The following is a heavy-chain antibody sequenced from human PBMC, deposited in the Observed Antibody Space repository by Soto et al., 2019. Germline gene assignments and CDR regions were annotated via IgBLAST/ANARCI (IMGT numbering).Heavy chain of an antibody. Sequence: QVQLVESGGGVVQPGRSLRLSCAASGFTFSSYAMHWVRQAPGKGLEWAAVISYDGRSTYYADSVKGRFTVSRDNSKNRVWWEMNSWRGEERVIYYCARDLCVGGTGYSASWGRGTLVTVS. V-gene: IGHV3-30*04. CDR2: ISYDGRST. D-gene: IGHD2-15*01. CDR1: GFTFSSYA. CDR3: ARDLCVGGTGYSAS. J-gene: IGHJ5*02.